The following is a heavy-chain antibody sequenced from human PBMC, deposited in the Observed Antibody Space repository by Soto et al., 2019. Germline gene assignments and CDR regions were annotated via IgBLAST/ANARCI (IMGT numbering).Heavy chain of an antibody. J-gene: IGHJ4*02. CDR1: GFTFSSYW. CDR3: VRDRAVAGTLFDY. D-gene: IGHD6-19*01. V-gene: IGHV3-7*03. CDR2: IKQDGSEK. Sequence: EVQLVESGGGLVQPGGSLRLSCAASGFTFSSYWMSWVRQAPGKGLEWVANIKQDGSEKYYVDSVKGRFTISRDNAKNSLYLQMNSLRAEDTAVYYCVRDRAVAGTLFDYWGQGTLVTVSS.